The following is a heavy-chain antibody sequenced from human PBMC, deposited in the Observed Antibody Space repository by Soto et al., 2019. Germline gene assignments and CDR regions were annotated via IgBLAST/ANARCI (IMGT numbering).Heavy chain of an antibody. Sequence: QVQLQESGPGLVKPSETLSLTCTVSGGSVSSGSYYWSWIRQPPGKGLGWIGYICYSGSTNYNPLLKSRVTISVDTSKNHFSLKLSSVTAADAAVYYCARVSGTKDAFDIWGQGTMVTVSS. V-gene: IGHV4-61*03. CDR1: GGSVSSGSYY. CDR2: ICYSGST. D-gene: IGHD1-26*01. CDR3: ARVSGTKDAFDI. J-gene: IGHJ3*02.